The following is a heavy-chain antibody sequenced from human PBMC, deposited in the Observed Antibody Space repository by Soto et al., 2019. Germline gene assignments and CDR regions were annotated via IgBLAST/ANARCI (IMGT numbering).Heavy chain of an antibody. J-gene: IGHJ6*01. CDR1: GYSFISHW. D-gene: IGHD6-13*01. CDR3: ARRQGSSWSYYYYGMEV. Sequence: PGESLKISCKGSGYSFISHWIGWVLQVPWKGLEWMGIIYPGDSDTRYSPSFQGQVTISADKSSSTAYLHWSSLKASDTAMYYCARRQGSSWSYYYYGMEVWGQGTTVNVPS. CDR2: IYPGDSDT. V-gene: IGHV5-51*01.